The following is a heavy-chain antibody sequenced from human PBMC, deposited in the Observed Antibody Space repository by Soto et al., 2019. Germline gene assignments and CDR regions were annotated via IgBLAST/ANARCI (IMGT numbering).Heavy chain of an antibody. CDR2: ISSSSSYI. J-gene: IGHJ4*02. D-gene: IGHD6-19*01. CDR1: GFTFSSYS. Sequence: EVQLVESGGGLVKPGGSLRLSCAASGFTFSSYSMNWVRQAPGKGLEWVSSISSSSSYIYYADSVKGRFTISRDNAKNSLYLQMNSLRAEDTAVYYCARSRGYSSGWVNYWNQGTLFTVSS. V-gene: IGHV3-21*01. CDR3: ARSRGYSSGWVNY.